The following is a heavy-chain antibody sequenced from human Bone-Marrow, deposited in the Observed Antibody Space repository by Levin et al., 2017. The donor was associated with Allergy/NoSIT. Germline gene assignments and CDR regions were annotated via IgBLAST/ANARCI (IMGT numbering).Heavy chain of an antibody. J-gene: IGHJ4*02. D-gene: IGHD5-18*01. V-gene: IGHV2-5*02. Sequence: GSGPTLVKPTQTLTLTCTFSGFSLSTSGVGVSWIRQPPGKALEWLALIYWDDDLRYSPSLKRRPTITKDTSRNQVVLTMTNMDAEDTATYFCAHSQSLRPGLPGYNYGPLDFWGQGSLVVVSS. CDR2: IYWDDDL. CDR1: GFSLSTSGVG. CDR3: AHSQSLRPGLPGYNYGPLDF.